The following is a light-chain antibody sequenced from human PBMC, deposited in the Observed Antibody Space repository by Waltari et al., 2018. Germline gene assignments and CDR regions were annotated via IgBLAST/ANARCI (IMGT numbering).Light chain of an antibody. CDR3: LSGDEDNPWV. CDR2: EDS. J-gene: IGLJ3*02. CDR1: VLGGYY. V-gene: IGLV3-22*01. Sequence: SYELTQLPSVSVSPGQTARIPCSGDVLGGYYADWFQQKPGQAPELVIYEDSKRYPGIPERFAGSTSGNTSTLTITRVLTEDEADYYCLSGDEDNPWVFGGGTKLTVL.